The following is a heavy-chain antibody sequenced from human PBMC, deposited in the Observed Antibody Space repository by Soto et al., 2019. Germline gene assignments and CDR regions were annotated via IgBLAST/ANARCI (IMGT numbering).Heavy chain of an antibody. J-gene: IGHJ6*02. V-gene: IGHV5-10-1*01. CDR2: IDPSDSYT. CDR3: AREDITMVRGVIIYYYYGMDV. Sequence: VESLKISCKGSGYSFTSYWISWVRQMPGKGLEWMGRIDPSDSYTNYSPSFQGHVTISADKSISTAYLQWSSLKASDTAMYYCAREDITMVRGVIIYYYYGMDVWGQGTTVTVSS. D-gene: IGHD3-10*01. CDR1: GYSFTSYW.